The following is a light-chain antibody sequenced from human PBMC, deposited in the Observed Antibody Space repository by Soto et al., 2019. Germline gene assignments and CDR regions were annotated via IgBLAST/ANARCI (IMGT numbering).Light chain of an antibody. CDR3: QQRSNWPLT. V-gene: IGKV3-11*01. Sequence: EIVLTQSPATLSLSPGERATLSCRASQSVSSYLAWYQQKPGQAPRLLIYDASNRATGIPARFSGSGSGTDFTLTISSLEPEDFAVYYCQQRSNWPLTCGGGPKAEFK. CDR2: DAS. CDR1: QSVSSY. J-gene: IGKJ4*01.